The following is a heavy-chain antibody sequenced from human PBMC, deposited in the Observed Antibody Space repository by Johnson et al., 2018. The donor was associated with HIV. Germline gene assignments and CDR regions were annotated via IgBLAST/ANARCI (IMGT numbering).Heavy chain of an antibody. CDR2: ISWNSGTI. V-gene: IGHV3-9*01. J-gene: IGHJ3*02. D-gene: IGHD6-13*01. CDR3: AYPREGSSWSNDAFDI. Sequence: VLLVESGGGLVQPGRALRLSCAASGFTFDDYAMHWVRQAPGKGLEWVSGISWNSGTIAYADSVKGRFTISRDNAKNSLYLRMNSLRAGDTALYFCAYPREGSSWSNDAFDIWGQGTMVTVSS. CDR1: GFTFDDYA.